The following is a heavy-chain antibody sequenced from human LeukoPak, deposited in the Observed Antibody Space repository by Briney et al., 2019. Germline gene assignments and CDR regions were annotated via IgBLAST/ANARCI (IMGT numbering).Heavy chain of an antibody. CDR2: INPNSGGT. CDR3: ARAQRRGAYCGGDCYSF. J-gene: IGHJ4*02. Sequence: ASVEVSCKASGYTFTGYYMHWVRQAPGQGLEWMGWINPNSGGTNYAQKFQGRVTMTRDTSISTAYMELSRLRSDDPAVYYGARAQRRGAYCGGDCYSFWGQGTLVTVSS. CDR1: GYTFTGYY. D-gene: IGHD2-21*01. V-gene: IGHV1-2*02.